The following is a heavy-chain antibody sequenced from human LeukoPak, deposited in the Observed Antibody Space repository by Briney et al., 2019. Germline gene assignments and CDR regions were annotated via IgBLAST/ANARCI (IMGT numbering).Heavy chain of an antibody. V-gene: IGHV3-33*01. CDR3: AREEEGAAAGINWFDP. D-gene: IGHD6-13*01. J-gene: IGHJ5*02. CDR1: RFTFSSYG. CDR2: IWYDGSNK. Sequence: GGSLRLSCAASRFTFSSYGMHWVRQAPGKGLEWVAVIWYDGSNKYYADSVKGRFTISRDNSKNTLYLQMNSLRAEDTTVYYCAREEEGAAAGINWFDPWGQGTLVTVSS.